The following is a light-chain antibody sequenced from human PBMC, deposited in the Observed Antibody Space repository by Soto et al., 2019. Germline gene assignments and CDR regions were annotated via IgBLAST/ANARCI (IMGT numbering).Light chain of an antibody. V-gene: IGKV1-6*01. J-gene: IGKJ1*01. CDR2: ATS. Sequence: AIQVTQSPSSLSASVGDRVTITCRASQDIRSDLGWYQQKPGKAPKLLIFATSTIQSGVPSRFSGTGPGTDFTLTISSLQPEDFATYYCLQDFNYPWTFGQGTKVDIK. CDR3: LQDFNYPWT. CDR1: QDIRSD.